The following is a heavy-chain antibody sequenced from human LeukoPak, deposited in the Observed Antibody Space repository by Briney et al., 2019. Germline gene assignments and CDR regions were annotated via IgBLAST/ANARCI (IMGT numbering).Heavy chain of an antibody. Sequence: ASVKVSCKASGYTFTSYYMHWVRQAPGQGLEGMGIINPSGGSTSYAQKFQGRVTMTRDTSTSTVYMELSSLRSEDTAVYYCARAAVHCSSTSCPFYYYYYYMDVWGKGTTVTVSS. V-gene: IGHV1-46*01. CDR3: ARAAVHCSSTSCPFYYYYYYMDV. J-gene: IGHJ6*03. D-gene: IGHD2-2*01. CDR1: GYTFTSYY. CDR2: INPSGGST.